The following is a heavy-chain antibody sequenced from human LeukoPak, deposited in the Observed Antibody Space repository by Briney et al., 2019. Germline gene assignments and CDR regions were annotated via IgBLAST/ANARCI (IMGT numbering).Heavy chain of an antibody. J-gene: IGHJ4*02. CDR1: GGSVSSGDNY. V-gene: IGHV4-61*08. CDR2: IHNSGRT. D-gene: IGHD2-21*02. Sequence: PSETLSLTCTVSGGSVSSGDNYWNWIRQSPGEGLEWIGYIHNSGRTTYNPSLKSRSTILLDTSKNQFSLNLRSVTAADTAVYYCAGLPAHRPLDYWGQGILVTVSS. CDR3: AGLPAHRPLDY.